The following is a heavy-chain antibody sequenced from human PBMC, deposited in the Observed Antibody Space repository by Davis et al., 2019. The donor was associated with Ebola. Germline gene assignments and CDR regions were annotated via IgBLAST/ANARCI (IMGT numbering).Heavy chain of an antibody. V-gene: IGHV4-34*01. Sequence: SETLSLTCAVYGGSFSGYYWSWIRQPPGKGLEWIGEINHSGSTNYNPSLKSRVTISVDKSKNQFSLKLSSVTAADTAVYYCAREGYYYGSGSTNWFDPWGQGTLVTVSS. D-gene: IGHD3-10*01. CDR1: GGSFSGYY. J-gene: IGHJ5*02. CDR3: AREGYYYGSGSTNWFDP. CDR2: INHSGST.